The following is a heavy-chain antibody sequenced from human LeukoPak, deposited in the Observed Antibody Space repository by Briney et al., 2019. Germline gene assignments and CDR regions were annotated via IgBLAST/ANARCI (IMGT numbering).Heavy chain of an antibody. J-gene: IGHJ4*02. CDR1: GFTFSGYW. D-gene: IGHD6-19*01. V-gene: IGHV3-74*01. CDR2: IYNDGSST. Sequence: GGSLRLSCAASGFTFSGYWMHWVRQAPGKGLMWVSRIYNDGSSTNYADFVRGRFTISRDNGKDTLYLQMNSLRADDTAVYYCARASGWYSPGIYDYWGQGTLVSVSS. CDR3: ARASGWYSPGIYDY.